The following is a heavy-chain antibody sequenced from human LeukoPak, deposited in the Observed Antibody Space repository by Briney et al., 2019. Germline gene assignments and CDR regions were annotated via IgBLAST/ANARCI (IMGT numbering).Heavy chain of an antibody. D-gene: IGHD3-16*01. CDR1: GGSISSYY. CDR3: ARDGGADAFDI. J-gene: IGHJ3*02. V-gene: IGHV4-4*07. CDR2: IYTSGST. Sequence: NTSETLSLTCTVSGGSISSYYWSWIRQPAGKGLECIGRIYTSGSTNYNPSLKSRVTISVDTSKNQFSLKLTSVTAADTAVYYCARDGGADAFDIWGQGTMVTVSS.